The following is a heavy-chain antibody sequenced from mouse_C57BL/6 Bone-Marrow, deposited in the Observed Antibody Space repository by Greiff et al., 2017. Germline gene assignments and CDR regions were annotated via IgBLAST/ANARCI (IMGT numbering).Heavy chain of an antibody. D-gene: IGHD2-3*01. CDR1: GFSLTSYG. CDR3: AKGRWLLPYYYAMDY. CDR2: IWRGGST. J-gene: IGHJ4*01. Sequence: QVQLQQSGPGLVQPSQSLSITCPVSGFSLTSYGVHWVRQSPGKGLEWLGVIWRGGSTDYNAAFMSRLSITKDNSKSQVFFKMNSLQADDTAIYYGAKGRWLLPYYYAMDYWGQGTSVTVSS. V-gene: IGHV2-5*01.